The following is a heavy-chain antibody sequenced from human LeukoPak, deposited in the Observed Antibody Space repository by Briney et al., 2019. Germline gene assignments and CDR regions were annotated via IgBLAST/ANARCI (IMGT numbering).Heavy chain of an antibody. CDR3: ARDGLYSSSWYWFDP. CDR1: GGSISSYH. Sequence: SETLSLTCTVSGGSISSYHWSWIRQPPGKGLEWIGYIYYSGSTNYNPSLKSRVTISVDTSKNQFSLKLSSVTAADTAVYYCARDGLYSSSWYWFDPWGQGTLVTVSS. D-gene: IGHD6-13*01. CDR2: IYYSGST. V-gene: IGHV4-59*01. J-gene: IGHJ5*02.